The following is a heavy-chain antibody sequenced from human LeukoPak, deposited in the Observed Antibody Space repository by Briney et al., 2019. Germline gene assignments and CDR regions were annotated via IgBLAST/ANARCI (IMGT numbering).Heavy chain of an antibody. V-gene: IGHV1-2*02. CDR2: INPNSGGT. J-gene: IGHJ3*02. Sequence: ASVKVSCKASGYTFTSYDINWVRQATGQGLEWMGWINPNSGGTNYAQKFQGRVTMTRDTSISTAYMELSRLRSDDTAVYYCARAEGAFDIWGQGTMVTVSS. CDR1: GYTFTSYD. CDR3: ARAEGAFDI.